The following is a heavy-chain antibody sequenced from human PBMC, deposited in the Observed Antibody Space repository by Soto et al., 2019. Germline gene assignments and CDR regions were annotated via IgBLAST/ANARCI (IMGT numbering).Heavy chain of an antibody. V-gene: IGHV4-31*03. D-gene: IGHD3-3*01. J-gene: IGHJ5*02. Sequence: QVQLQESGPGLVKPSQTLSLTCTVSGGSISSGGYYWSWIRQHPGKGLEWIGYIYYSGSTYYNPSLKSRVTLSVDTSKNQFSLKLSSVTAADTAVYYCARALRQSITIFGVVIIPVWFHPWGQGTLVTVSS. CDR3: ARALRQSITIFGVVIIPVWFHP. CDR2: IYYSGST. CDR1: GGSISSGGYY.